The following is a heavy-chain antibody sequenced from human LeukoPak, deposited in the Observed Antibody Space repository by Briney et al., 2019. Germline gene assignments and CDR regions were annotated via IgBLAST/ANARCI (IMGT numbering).Heavy chain of an antibody. CDR3: ARITYGGYFDY. D-gene: IGHD2-8*01. J-gene: IGHJ4*02. Sequence: SSRVLVKPTETLTLTFTVSGFSLSNARVGVSWIRQPPVKVLEWLAYIFSNDEKSYRTSLKSRLTISKDTSTSQVVLTMTNMDPVDTATYYCARITYGGYFDYWGQGTLAPVS. CDR1: GFSLSNARVG. V-gene: IGHV2-26*01. CDR2: IFSNDEK.